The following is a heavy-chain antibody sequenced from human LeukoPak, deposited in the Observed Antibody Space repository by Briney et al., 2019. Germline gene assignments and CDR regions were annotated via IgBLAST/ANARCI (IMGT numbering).Heavy chain of an antibody. Sequence: PGGSLRLSCAASGFTFSGHGMNWVRQAPGKGLEWLAYISHSSNTIYYADSVRGRFTVSRDNPKNSLSLQMNSLRAEDTAVYFCARISGSGASYYYYYMDVCGKGTTVTVSS. CDR3: ARISGSGASYYYYYMDV. D-gene: IGHD3-10*01. CDR2: ISHSSNTI. J-gene: IGHJ6*03. V-gene: IGHV3-48*04. CDR1: GFTFSGHG.